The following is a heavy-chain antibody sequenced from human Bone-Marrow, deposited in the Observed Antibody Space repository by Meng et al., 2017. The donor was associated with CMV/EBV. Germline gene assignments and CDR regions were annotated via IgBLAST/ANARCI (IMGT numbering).Heavy chain of an antibody. CDR2: IYYSGST. V-gene: IGHV4-61*01. D-gene: IGHD3-22*01. CDR1: GGSVSSGSYY. J-gene: IGHJ4*02. Sequence: SETLSLTCTVSGGSVSSGSYYWSWIRQPPGKGLEWIGYIYYSGSTNYNPSLKSRVTISVDTSKNQFSLKLSSVTAADTAVYYCARYYDSSEYYFDYWDQGTLVTVSS. CDR3: ARYYDSSEYYFDY.